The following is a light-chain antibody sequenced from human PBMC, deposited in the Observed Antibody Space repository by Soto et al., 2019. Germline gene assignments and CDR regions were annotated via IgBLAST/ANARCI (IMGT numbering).Light chain of an antibody. V-gene: IGKV1-9*01. CDR2: AAS. CDR1: QGISSY. Sequence: DIQLTQSPSFLSASVGDRVTITCRASQGISSYLAWYQQKPGKAPKLLIYAASALQGGVPSRFSGSGSGTEFTLTISSLQPEDFASYYCQHLYSYPLTFGGGTKVEIK. CDR3: QHLYSYPLT. J-gene: IGKJ4*01.